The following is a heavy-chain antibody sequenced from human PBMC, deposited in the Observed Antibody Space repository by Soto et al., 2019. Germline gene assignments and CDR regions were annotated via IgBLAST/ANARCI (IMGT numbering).Heavy chain of an antibody. Sequence: QVELVQSGAEVKKPGASVKVSCKASGYTFTGYYMQWVRQAPGQGLEWMGWINPNSGGTNYAQKFQGRVTMTRDTSISTAYMELSRLRSDDTAVYYCARDVVPAAPLYYYYGMDVWGQGTTVTVSS. CDR2: INPNSGGT. V-gene: IGHV1-2*02. J-gene: IGHJ6*02. D-gene: IGHD2-2*01. CDR1: GYTFTGYY. CDR3: ARDVVPAAPLYYYYGMDV.